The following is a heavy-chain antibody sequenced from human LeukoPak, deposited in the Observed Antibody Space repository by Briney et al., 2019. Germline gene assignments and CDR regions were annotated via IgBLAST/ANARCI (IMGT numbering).Heavy chain of an antibody. D-gene: IGHD2-8*01. CDR3: ARHRATKGSHYFDY. CDR1: GGSFSGYY. CDR2: INHSGST. J-gene: IGHJ4*02. Sequence: SETLSLTCAVYGGSFSGYYWSWIRQPPGKGLEWIGEINHSGSTNYNPSLKSRVAISVDTSKNQFSLKLSSVTAADTAVYYCARHRATKGSHYFDYWGQGTLVTVSS. V-gene: IGHV4-34*01.